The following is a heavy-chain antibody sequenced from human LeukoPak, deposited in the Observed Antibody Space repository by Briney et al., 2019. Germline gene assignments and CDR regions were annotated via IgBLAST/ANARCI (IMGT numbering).Heavy chain of an antibody. CDR1: GGSISSGSYY. Sequence: SETLSLTCTVSGGSISSGSYYWSWIRQPAGKGLEWIGRINISGSTNYNLSLKSRVTISVDTSKNQVSLKLSSVTAADTAVYFCARGRGSSWYWFDPWGQGTLVTVSS. V-gene: IGHV4-61*02. J-gene: IGHJ5*02. CDR3: ARGRGSSWYWFDP. D-gene: IGHD6-13*01. CDR2: INISGST.